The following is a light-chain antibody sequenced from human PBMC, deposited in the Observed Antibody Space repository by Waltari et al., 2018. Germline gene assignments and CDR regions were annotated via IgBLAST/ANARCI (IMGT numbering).Light chain of an antibody. J-gene: IGLJ3*02. CDR1: SSHVGGYNY. Sequence: QSALTQPRSVSESPGQSVTISCTGTSSHVGGYNYISWYQHHPGKAPKLLIYDVTKRPSGVPDRFAASKSGNTASLTISGLRAEDEADYYCSSYAGTYTGVFGGGTKLTVL. CDR2: DVT. V-gene: IGLV2-11*01. CDR3: SSYAGTYTGV.